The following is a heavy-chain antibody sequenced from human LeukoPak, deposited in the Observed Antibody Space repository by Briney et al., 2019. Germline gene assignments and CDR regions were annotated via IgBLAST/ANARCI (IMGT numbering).Heavy chain of an antibody. CDR2: IYYTGTT. CDR3: ARMEQQLAFDY. Sequence: SETLSLTCTVSGGSISSSLYHWGWLRQPPGRNLEWLGSIYYTGTTHYNPSLKSRVTISVDTSKNQFSLKLSSVTAADTAVYYCARMEQQLAFDYWGQGTLVPVSS. CDR1: GGSISSSLYH. V-gene: IGHV4-39*07. J-gene: IGHJ4*02. D-gene: IGHD6-13*01.